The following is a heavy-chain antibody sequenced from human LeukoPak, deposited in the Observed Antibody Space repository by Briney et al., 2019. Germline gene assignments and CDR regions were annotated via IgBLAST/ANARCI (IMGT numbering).Heavy chain of an antibody. Sequence: PGGSLRLSCAASGFTFSSYSMNWVRQAPGKGLEWVSYISSSSSTIYYADSVKGRFTISRDNAKNSLYLQMNSLRAEDTAVYYCARVKVVAATQVVGNWFDPWGQGTLVTVSS. J-gene: IGHJ5*02. CDR3: ARVKVVAATQVVGNWFDP. CDR1: GFTFSSYS. CDR2: ISSSSSTI. D-gene: IGHD2-15*01. V-gene: IGHV3-48*01.